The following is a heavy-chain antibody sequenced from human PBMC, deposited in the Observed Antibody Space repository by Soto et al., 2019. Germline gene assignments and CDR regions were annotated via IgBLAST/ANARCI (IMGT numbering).Heavy chain of an antibody. CDR2: INSDGSST. CDR1: GFTFSSYW. Sequence: PWVSLRLSCAASGFTFSSYWMHWVRQAPVKGLVWVSRINSDGSSTSYADSVKGRFTISRDNAKNTLYLQMNSLRAEDTAVYYCAREQQLDPYYYGMDVWGQGTTVTVSS. J-gene: IGHJ6*02. V-gene: IGHV3-74*01. CDR3: AREQQLDPYYYGMDV. D-gene: IGHD6-6*01.